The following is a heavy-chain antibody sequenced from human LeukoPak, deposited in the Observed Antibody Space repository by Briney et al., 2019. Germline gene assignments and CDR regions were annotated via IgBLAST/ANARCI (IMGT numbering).Heavy chain of an antibody. CDR1: GFTFSSYG. Sequence: PGGSLRLSCAASGFTFSSYGMHWVRQAPGKGLEWVAVISYDGSNKYYADYVKGRFTVSRDNSKNTLYLQMNSLRAEDTAVYYCAKSGRYCSGGSCYYYGMDVWGQGTTVTVSS. D-gene: IGHD2-15*01. CDR3: AKSGRYCSGGSCYYYGMDV. CDR2: ISYDGSNK. V-gene: IGHV3-30*18. J-gene: IGHJ6*02.